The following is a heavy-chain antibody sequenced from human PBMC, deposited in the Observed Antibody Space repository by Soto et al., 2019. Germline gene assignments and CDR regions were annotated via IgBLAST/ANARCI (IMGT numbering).Heavy chain of an antibody. CDR2: IYYGAST. J-gene: IGHJ4*02. V-gene: IGHV4-30-2*01. D-gene: IGHD2-15*01. Sequence: PSETPCQTGAVCGGSLSRGDFSGNWILPPPGKGLEYIGYIYYGASTYYNPSLQSRVTMSVDRSRIQFSLKLNSVTVADTAVYYCARAAPRYCSGGSCYSGRDYWGQG. CDR1: GGSLSRGDFS. CDR3: ARAAPRYCSGGSCYSGRDY.